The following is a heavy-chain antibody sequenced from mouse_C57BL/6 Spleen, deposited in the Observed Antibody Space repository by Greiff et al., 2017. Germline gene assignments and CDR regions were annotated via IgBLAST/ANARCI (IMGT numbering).Heavy chain of an antibody. CDR3: ARDGATVVATRGYAMDY. V-gene: IGHV1-55*01. CDR1: GYTFTSYW. D-gene: IGHD1-1*01. J-gene: IGHJ4*01. CDR2: IYPGSGST. Sequence: QVQLQQPGAELVKPGASVKMSCKASGYTFTSYWITWVKQRPGPGLEWIGDIYPGSGSTNYNEKFKSKATLTVDTSSSTAYMQLSSLTSEDSAVYYCARDGATVVATRGYAMDYWGQGTSVTVSS.